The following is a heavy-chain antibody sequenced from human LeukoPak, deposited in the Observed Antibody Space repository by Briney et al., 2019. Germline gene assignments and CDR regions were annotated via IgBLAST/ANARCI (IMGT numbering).Heavy chain of an antibody. V-gene: IGHV3-49*03. CDR3: TSWTRRDGYKD. J-gene: IGHJ4*02. D-gene: IGHD5-24*01. CDR1: GFTFGNYA. CDR2: IRSKAYGGTT. Sequence: PGGSLRLSCTASGFTFGNYAMSWFRQAPGKGLEWVGFIRSKAYGGTTEYAASVKGRFTISRDDPKSIAYLQMNSLKTEDTAVYYCTSWTRRDGYKDWGQGTLVTVSS.